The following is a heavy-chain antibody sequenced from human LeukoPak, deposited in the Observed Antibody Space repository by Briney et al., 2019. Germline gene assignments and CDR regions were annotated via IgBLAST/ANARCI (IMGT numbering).Heavy chain of an antibody. V-gene: IGHV6-1*01. Sequence: SQTLSLTCAISGDSVSSNSAAWNWIRQSPSRGLEWLGRTYYRPKWYNDYAVSVKSRITINPDTSKNQFSLQLNSVTPEDTAVYYCARGPLYCSGGSCYWDYWGQGTLVTVSS. J-gene: IGHJ4*02. CDR3: ARGPLYCSGGSCYWDY. D-gene: IGHD2-15*01. CDR2: TYYRPKWYN. CDR1: GDSVSSNSAA.